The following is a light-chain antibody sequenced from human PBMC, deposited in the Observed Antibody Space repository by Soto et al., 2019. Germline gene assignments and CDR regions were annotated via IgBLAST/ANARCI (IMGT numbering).Light chain of an antibody. CDR1: SSDVGGYNY. CDR2: EVS. V-gene: IGLV2-14*01. Sequence: QSALTQPASVSGSPGQSITISCTGTSSDVGGYNYVSWYQQHPGKAPKLMIYEVSNRPSGVSYRFSGSKSGNTASLTISGLQAEDEADYYCSSYTSSSNYVFGTGTKVTVL. J-gene: IGLJ1*01. CDR3: SSYTSSSNYV.